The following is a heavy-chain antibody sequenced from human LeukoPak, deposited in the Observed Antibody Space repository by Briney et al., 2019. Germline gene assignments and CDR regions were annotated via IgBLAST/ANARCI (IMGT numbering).Heavy chain of an antibody. V-gene: IGHV1-18*01. CDR3: ARDVGPRPHNWFDP. CDR2: ISAYNGNT. J-gene: IGHJ5*02. Sequence: ASVKVSCKASGYTFTSYGISWVRQAPGQGLEWMGWISAYNGNTNYAQKFQGRVTMTRDTSISTAYMELSRLRSDDTAVYYCARDVGPRPHNWFDPWGQGTLVTVSS. CDR1: GYTFTSYG.